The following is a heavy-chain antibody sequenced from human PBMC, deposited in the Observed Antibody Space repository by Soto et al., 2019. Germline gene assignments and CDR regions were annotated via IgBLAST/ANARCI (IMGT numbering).Heavy chain of an antibody. CDR3: AKDRVRDLVAIGVPASYVMEL. V-gene: IGHV3-30*18. CDR2: ISYDGSNK. CDR1: ACPFNSYG. Sequence: LPCASCACPFNSYGMHWGLQAPDTGLEWVAVISYDGSNKYYADSVKGRFTISRDNSKNTLYLQMNSLRAEDKAVYYCAKDRVRDLVAIGVPASYVMELWGQGTTV. J-gene: IGHJ6*01. D-gene: IGHD2-2*02.